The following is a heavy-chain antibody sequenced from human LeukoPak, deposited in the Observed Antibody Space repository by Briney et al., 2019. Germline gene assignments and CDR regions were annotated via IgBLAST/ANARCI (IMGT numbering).Heavy chain of an antibody. Sequence: GGSLRLSCAASGFTFSSYSMNWVRQAPGKGLEWVSSISSRSSYIYYADSVKGRFTISRDNAKNSLYLQMNSLRAEDTAVYYCASRSGYDLSYFDYWGQGTLVTVSS. CDR2: ISSRSSYI. J-gene: IGHJ4*02. CDR3: ASRSGYDLSYFDY. CDR1: GFTFSSYS. V-gene: IGHV3-21*01. D-gene: IGHD5-12*01.